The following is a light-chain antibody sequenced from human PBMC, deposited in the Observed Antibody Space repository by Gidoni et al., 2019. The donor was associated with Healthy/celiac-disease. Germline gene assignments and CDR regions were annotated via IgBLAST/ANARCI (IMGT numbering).Light chain of an antibody. Sequence: DIVMTQSPDPLAVSLGERATINCKSSQSVLYSSNNKNYLAWYQQKPGQPPKLLIYLASTRETGVPDRFSGSGSGTDFTLTISSLQAEDVAVYYCQQYYSTPWTFXQXTKVEIK. J-gene: IGKJ1*01. CDR2: LAS. V-gene: IGKV4-1*01. CDR3: QQYYSTPWT. CDR1: QSVLYSSNNKNY.